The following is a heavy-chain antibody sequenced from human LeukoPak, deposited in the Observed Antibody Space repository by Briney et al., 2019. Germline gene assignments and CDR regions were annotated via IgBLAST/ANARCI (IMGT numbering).Heavy chain of an antibody. V-gene: IGHV4-59*01. J-gene: IGHJ3*02. D-gene: IGHD3/OR15-3a*01. CDR1: GGSISSYY. Sequence: SETLSLSCTVSGGSISSYYWSWIRQPPGKGLEWIGYIYYSGSTNYNPSLKSRVTISVDTSKNQFSLKLSSVTAADTAVYYCARGGTMIFGVARGAFDIWGQGTMDTVSS. CDR2: IYYSGST. CDR3: ARGGTMIFGVARGAFDI.